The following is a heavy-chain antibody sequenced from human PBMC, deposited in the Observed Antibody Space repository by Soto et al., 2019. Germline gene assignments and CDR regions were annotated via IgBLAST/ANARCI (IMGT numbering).Heavy chain of an antibody. CDR2: IIPIFGTA. V-gene: IGHV1-69*01. Sequence: QVQLVQSGAEVKKPGSSVKVSCKASGGTFSSYAISWVRQAPGQGLEWMGGIIPIFGTANYAQKFQGRVTITADESTSTAYMELSSLRSEDTAGYYCASRRGYSGYEADYYYYGMDVWGQGTTVTVSS. J-gene: IGHJ6*02. D-gene: IGHD5-12*01. CDR1: GGTFSSYA. CDR3: ASRRGYSGYEADYYYYGMDV.